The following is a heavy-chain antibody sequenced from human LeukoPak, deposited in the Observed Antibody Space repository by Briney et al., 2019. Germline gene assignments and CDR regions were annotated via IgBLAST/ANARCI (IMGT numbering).Heavy chain of an antibody. D-gene: IGHD2-15*01. CDR2: IYHTGSI. CDR1: GYPISSSYF. J-gene: IGHJ4*02. Sequence: SETLSLTCAVSGYPISSSYFWGWIRQPPGKGREWIGSIYHTGSIYYNPSLKSRVTVSVDRSKNQFSLRLNSVTAADTAVYYCASPHCSGGSCYDLPLDYWGQGALVTVSS. CDR3: ASPHCSGGSCYDLPLDY. V-gene: IGHV4-38-2*01.